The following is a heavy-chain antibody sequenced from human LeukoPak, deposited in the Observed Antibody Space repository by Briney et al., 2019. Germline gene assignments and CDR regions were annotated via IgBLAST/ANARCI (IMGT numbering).Heavy chain of an antibody. CDR2: ISGSGGST. J-gene: IGHJ3*02. Sequence: GGFLRLSCAASRFTFSSYAMNWVRQAPGKGLEWVSAISGSGGSTYYADSVKGRFTISRDNSKDTLYLQMNSLRAEDTAVYYCANIITMVRGVTDLDIWGQGTMVTVSS. CDR3: ANIITMVRGVTDLDI. CDR1: RFTFSSYA. D-gene: IGHD3-10*01. V-gene: IGHV3-23*01.